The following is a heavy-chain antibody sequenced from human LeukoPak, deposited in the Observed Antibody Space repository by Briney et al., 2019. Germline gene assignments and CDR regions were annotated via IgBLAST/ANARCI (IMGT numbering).Heavy chain of an antibody. D-gene: IGHD3-9*01. Sequence: GGSLRLSCAASGFTVSNNYMSWVRQAPGKGLEWVSIIYTAGSTYYANSVKGRFTTSRDNSKNTLYLQMNSLRAEDTAVYYCATDYDVLTGYYSDVGYWGQGTLVTVSS. V-gene: IGHV3-66*01. CDR3: ATDYDVLTGYYSDVGY. CDR1: GFTVSNNY. J-gene: IGHJ4*02. CDR2: IYTAGST.